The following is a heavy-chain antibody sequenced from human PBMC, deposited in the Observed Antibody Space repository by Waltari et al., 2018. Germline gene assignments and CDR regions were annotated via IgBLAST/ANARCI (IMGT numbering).Heavy chain of an antibody. CDR1: GGSFSGYY. CDR3: ARGNGGYSD. J-gene: IGHJ4*02. CDR2: VDHGGRA. V-gene: IGHV4-34*02. D-gene: IGHD1-26*01. Sequence: QVQLQQWGAGLLKPSETLSLTCGVSGGSFSGYYWGWIRQPPGKGLEWIGEVDHGGRATYHPSLTSRVTMSVDTSSNQFSLKMISVTAADTAVYYCARGNGGYSDWGPGALVAVSS.